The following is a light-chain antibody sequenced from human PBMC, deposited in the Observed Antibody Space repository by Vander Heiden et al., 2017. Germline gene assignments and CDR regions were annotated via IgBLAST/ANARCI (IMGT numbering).Light chain of an antibody. CDR2: DDS. CDR3: QLWDSGCDHGL. J-gene: IGLJ2*01. CDR1: NIGSTS. Sequence: SDVLPQPPSVSVAPGQTARITCGGDNIGSTSVHWYQQKPGQAPVLVVYDDSDRPSGIPERFSGSNSGNTSTLTISRVEAGDAAEYYCQLWDSGCDHGLFGGGTKLTVL. V-gene: IGLV3-21*02.